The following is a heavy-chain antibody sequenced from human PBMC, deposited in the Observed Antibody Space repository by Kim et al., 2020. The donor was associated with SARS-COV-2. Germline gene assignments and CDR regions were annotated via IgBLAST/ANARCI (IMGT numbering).Heavy chain of an antibody. J-gene: IGHJ4*02. CDR3: ARVAFGDLSAYYFDL. Sequence: GGSLRLSCAASGFTFSDYYMTWIRQTPGKGLEWVSYISSSGSYTNYADSVKGRCTISRDNAKNSLYLQMSSLRAEDTALYYCARVAFGDLSAYYFDLWGQGNLVTVSS. CDR2: ISSSGSYT. D-gene: IGHD3-10*01. V-gene: IGHV3-11*05. CDR1: GFTFSDYY.